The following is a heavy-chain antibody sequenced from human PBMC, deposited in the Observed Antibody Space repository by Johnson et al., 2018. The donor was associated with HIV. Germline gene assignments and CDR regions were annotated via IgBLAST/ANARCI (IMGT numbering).Heavy chain of an antibody. CDR1: GFTFSSYW. CDR2: IKQDGSEN. Sequence: VQLVESGGGLVQPGGSLRLSCAASGFTFSSYWMSWVRQAPGKGLEWVANIKQDGSENYYVDSVKGRFTISRDNAKNSLYLQMNSLRAEDTAVFYCARASAATKGNAFDIWGQGTMVTVSS. V-gene: IGHV3-7*01. D-gene: IGHD1-26*01. CDR3: ARASAATKGNAFDI. J-gene: IGHJ3*02.